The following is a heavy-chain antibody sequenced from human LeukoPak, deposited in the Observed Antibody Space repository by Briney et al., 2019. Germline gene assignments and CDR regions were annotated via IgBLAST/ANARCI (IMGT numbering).Heavy chain of an antibody. Sequence: SETLSLTCTVSGGSISSSSYYWGWIRQPPGKGLEWIGSIYYSGSTYYNPSLKSRVAISVDTSKNQFSLKLSSVTAADTAVYYCARVLVSPYCSSTSCQPIGWFDPWGQGTLVTVSS. V-gene: IGHV4-39*07. CDR1: GGSISSSSYY. CDR2: IYYSGST. J-gene: IGHJ5*02. CDR3: ARVLVSPYCSSTSCQPIGWFDP. D-gene: IGHD2-2*01.